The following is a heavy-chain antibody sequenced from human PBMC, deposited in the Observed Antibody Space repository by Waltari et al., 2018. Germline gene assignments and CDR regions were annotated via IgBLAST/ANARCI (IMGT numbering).Heavy chain of an antibody. CDR1: GFTFSRYA. V-gene: IGHV3-30-3*01. D-gene: IGHD2-8*01. Sequence: QVQLVESGGGVVQPGRSLRLSCATFGFTFSRYALPWVRQAPGKGLEWVAVISYDGSNKYYADSVKGRFTISRDNSKNTLYLQMNSLRAEDTAVYYCARSPSGGVPDYWGQGTLVTVSS. CDR2: ISYDGSNK. J-gene: IGHJ4*02. CDR3: ARSPSGGVPDY.